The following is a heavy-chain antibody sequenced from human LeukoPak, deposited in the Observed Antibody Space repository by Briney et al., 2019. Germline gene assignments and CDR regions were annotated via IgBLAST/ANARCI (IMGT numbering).Heavy chain of an antibody. J-gene: IGHJ4*02. D-gene: IGHD3-10*01. CDR3: ARSGTYYSLEGYFDH. CDR1: GDSISSSSYY. CDR2: IYYSGST. V-gene: IGHV4-39*01. Sequence: SETLSLTCTVSGDSISSSSYYWDWIRQPPGKGLEWIGSIYYSGSTYYNPSLKSRVTISVDRSENQFSLNLTSVTAADTAMYYCARSGTYYSLEGYFDHWGQGALVTVSS.